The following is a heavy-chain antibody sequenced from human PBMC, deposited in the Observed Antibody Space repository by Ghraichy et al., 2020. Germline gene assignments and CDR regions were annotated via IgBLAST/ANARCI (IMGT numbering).Heavy chain of an antibody. J-gene: IGHJ2*01. V-gene: IGHV3-43*01. CDR3: AKDIHHIPAAGTGYFDL. Sequence: GESLNISCAASGFTFTDYTMHWVRQAPGKGLEWVSLISWDGGSTYYADSVKGRITVSRDNSKNSLYLQMNSLRTEDTAFYYCAKDIHHIPAAGTGYFDLWGRGTLVTVSS. CDR2: ISWDGGST. D-gene: IGHD6-13*01. CDR1: GFTFTDYT.